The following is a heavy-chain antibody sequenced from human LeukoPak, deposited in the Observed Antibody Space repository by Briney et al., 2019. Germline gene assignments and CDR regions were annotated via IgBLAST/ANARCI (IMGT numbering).Heavy chain of an antibody. CDR3: AGEKHVPIHYSYMDV. CDR2: IIHIFGTA. V-gene: IGHV1-69*05. J-gene: IGHJ6*03. D-gene: IGHD6-6*01. CDR1: GGTFSSYA. Sequence: SVKVSCKASGGTFSSYAISWVRQAPGEGLECVGGIIHIFGTANYAQKFQGRVTITTDESTSTAYMELSSLRSEDTAVYYCAGEKHVPIHYSYMDVWGKGTTVTVSS.